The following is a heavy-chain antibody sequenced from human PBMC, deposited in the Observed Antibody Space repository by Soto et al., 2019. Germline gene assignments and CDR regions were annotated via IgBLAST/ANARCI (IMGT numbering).Heavy chain of an antibody. J-gene: IGHJ6*02. Sequence: SETLSLTCTVSGGSISSYYWSWIRQPAGKGLEWIGRIYTSGSTNYNPSLKSRVTMSVDTAKNQFSLKLSSVTAADTAVYYCARNNWNDEVYYGMDVWGQRTTVTVS. CDR3: ARNNWNDEVYYGMDV. CDR1: GGSISSYY. D-gene: IGHD1-20*01. V-gene: IGHV4-4*07. CDR2: IYTSGST.